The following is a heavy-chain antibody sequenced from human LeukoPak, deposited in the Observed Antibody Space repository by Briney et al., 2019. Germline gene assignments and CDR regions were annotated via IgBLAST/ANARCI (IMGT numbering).Heavy chain of an antibody. V-gene: IGHV3-53*01. CDR3: ARVWELSFDH. D-gene: IGHD1-26*01. CDR2: SYSGGSR. CDR1: GFTVSTDH. J-gene: IGHJ4*02. Sequence: GGSLRLSCAASGFTVSTDHMSWVRQAPGKGLEWVAVSYSGGSRHYAESVKGRFTISSDNSKNTLYLQMNSLRAEDTALYYCARVWELSFDHWGQGTLVTVSS.